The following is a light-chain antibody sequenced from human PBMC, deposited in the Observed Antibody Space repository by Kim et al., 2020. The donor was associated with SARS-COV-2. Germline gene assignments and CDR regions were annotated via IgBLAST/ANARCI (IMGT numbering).Light chain of an antibody. CDR3: QEYNTYSPT. J-gene: IGKJ1*01. CDR1: HTITDW. Sequence: ASVGDRVTIACRARHTITDWLAWYQQKPGKAPKLLIYKASRLESGVPSRFSGSGSGTEFTLTISSLQPDDFATYYCQEYNTYSPTFGRGTKVDIK. V-gene: IGKV1-5*03. CDR2: KAS.